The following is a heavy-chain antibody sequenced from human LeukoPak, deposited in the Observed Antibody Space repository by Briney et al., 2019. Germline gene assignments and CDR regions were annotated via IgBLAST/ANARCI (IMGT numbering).Heavy chain of an antibody. CDR2: IKSKTDGGTT. J-gene: IGHJ4*02. CDR1: GFLFSNRW. CDR3: TTGRLYRLATSDY. V-gene: IGHV3-15*01. D-gene: IGHD5-12*01. Sequence: GGSLRLPCAVSGFLFSNRWMTWVPQAPGEGAEGVGRIKSKTDGGTTDSAAPVKGRFTISRDDSKNMLYLQMNSVKTEDTAVYYCTTGRLYRLATSDYWGQGTLVTVSS.